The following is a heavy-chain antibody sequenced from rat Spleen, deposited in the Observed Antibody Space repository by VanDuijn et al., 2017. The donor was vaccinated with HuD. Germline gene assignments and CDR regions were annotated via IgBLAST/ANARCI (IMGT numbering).Heavy chain of an antibody. CDR1: GFTFSDYA. D-gene: IGHD1-2*01. CDR3: ARHGYSSYWYFYF. Sequence: EVQLVESGGGLVQPGRSLKLSCAASGFTFSDYAMAWVRQAPKKGLEWVATIIYDGSSTYYRDSVKGRFTISRDNAKSTLYLQMDSLRSEDTATYYCARHGYSSYWYFYFWGPGTMVTVSS. CDR2: IIYDGSST. J-gene: IGHJ1*01. V-gene: IGHV5-17*01.